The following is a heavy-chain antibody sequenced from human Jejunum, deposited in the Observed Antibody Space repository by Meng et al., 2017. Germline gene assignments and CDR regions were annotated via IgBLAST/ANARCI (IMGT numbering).Heavy chain of an antibody. D-gene: IGHD5-24*01. J-gene: IGHJ4*02. V-gene: IGHV4-59*02. CDR1: GDSVSNPF. CDR2: MFYSGST. Sequence: SETLSLTCTVSGDSVSNPFCTWIRQTPGKGLEWIGYMFYSGSTNYNPSLKSRVTISVDTSKNQFSLKLNSVTAADTAVYYCARALERGYYFDYWGQGILVTVSS. CDR3: ARALERGYYFDY.